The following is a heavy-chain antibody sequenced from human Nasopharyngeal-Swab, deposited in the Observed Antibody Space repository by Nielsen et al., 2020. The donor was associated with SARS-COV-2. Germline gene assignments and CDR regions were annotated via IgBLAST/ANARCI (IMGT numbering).Heavy chain of an antibody. CDR3: ARGGLLERGFYWYFDL. V-gene: IGHV3-30-3*01. D-gene: IGHD2-21*02. CDR2: ISYDGSNK. CDR1: GFTFSSYA. J-gene: IGHJ2*01. Sequence: GESLKISCAASGFTFSSYAMHWVRQAPGKGLEWVAVISYDGSNKYYADSVKGRFTISRDNSKNTLYLQMNSLRAEDTAVYYCARGGLLERGFYWYFDLWGRGTLVTVSS.